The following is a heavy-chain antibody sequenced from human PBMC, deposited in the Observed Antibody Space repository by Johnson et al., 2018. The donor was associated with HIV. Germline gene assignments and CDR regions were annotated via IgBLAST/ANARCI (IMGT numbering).Heavy chain of an antibody. CDR3: VRDTGYCSGGRCDDAFDV. CDR2: INWNGGST. CDR1: GFTFDDYG. D-gene: IGHD2-15*01. Sequence: VQLVESGGGVVRPGGSLRLSCAASGFTFDDYGMSRVRQGPGKRLEWVSGINWNGGSTGFADSVKGRFTISRDNAKNSMYLQMNSLRVEDTALYYCVRDTGYCSGGRCDDAFDVWGQGTVVTVSS. J-gene: IGHJ3*01. V-gene: IGHV3-20*04.